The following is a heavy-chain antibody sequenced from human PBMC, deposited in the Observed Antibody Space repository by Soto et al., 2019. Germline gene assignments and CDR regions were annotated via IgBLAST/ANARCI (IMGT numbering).Heavy chain of an antibody. CDR2: ISSSSSTI. V-gene: IGHV3-48*01. CDR1: GFTFSSYS. J-gene: IGHJ5*02. Sequence: VQLVXXGGGXXXXXGXLXXSXAASGFTFSSYSMNWVRQAPGKGLEWVSYISSSSSTIYYADSVKGRFTISRDNAKNSLYLQMNSLRAEDTAVYYCAREGGDLNWFDPWGQGTLVTVSS. D-gene: IGHD4-17*01. CDR3: AREGGDLNWFDP.